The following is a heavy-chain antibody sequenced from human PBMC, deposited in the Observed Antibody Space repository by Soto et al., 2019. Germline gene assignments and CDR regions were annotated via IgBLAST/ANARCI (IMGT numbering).Heavy chain of an antibody. CDR3: ARDRGGAGATDY. Sequence: GGSLRLSCAASGFTFSNSCMNWVRQAPGKGLEWVSYISSSSSTIRYADSVKGRFTISRDNAKNSLFLQMNSLRDEDTAVYYCARDRGGAGATDYWGQGTLVTVSS. J-gene: IGHJ4*02. CDR2: ISSSSSTI. D-gene: IGHD1-26*01. CDR1: GFTFSNSC. V-gene: IGHV3-48*02.